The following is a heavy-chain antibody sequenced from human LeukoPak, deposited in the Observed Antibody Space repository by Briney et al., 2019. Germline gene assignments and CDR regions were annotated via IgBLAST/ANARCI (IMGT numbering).Heavy chain of an antibody. CDR3: AKNYYYDGTGHRPTYNY. Sequence: GGSLRLSCAVSGFTVSTNYMNWVRQAPGKGLEWVSVIYGGGSAYYADSVKGRFTISRDNSKNTLYLQMDSLRAEDTAIYYCAKNYYYDGTGHRPTYNYWGQGTLVTVSS. CDR1: GFTVSTNY. J-gene: IGHJ4*02. D-gene: IGHD3-22*01. V-gene: IGHV3-53*01. CDR2: IYGGGSA.